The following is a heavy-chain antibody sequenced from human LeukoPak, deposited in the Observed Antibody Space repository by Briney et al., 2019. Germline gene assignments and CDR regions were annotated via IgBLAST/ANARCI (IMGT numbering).Heavy chain of an antibody. CDR1: GFTFTDYY. V-gene: IGHV1-2*02. CDR3: TRALGSEY. D-gene: IGHD1-26*01. Sequence: ASVKVSSKASGFTFTDYYINWVRQAPGQGLEWMGWINPNTGGTNYAQKFQGRVTISRDTSISTTYMELSSLRSDDTAMYYCTRALGSEYWGQGTLVTVSS. CDR2: INPNTGGT. J-gene: IGHJ4*02.